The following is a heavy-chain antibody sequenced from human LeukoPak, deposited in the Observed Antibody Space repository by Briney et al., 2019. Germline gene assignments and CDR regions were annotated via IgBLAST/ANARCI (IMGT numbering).Heavy chain of an antibody. CDR1: GFSLSTSGVG. Sequence: SGPTLLHPTPTLTLTCTFSGFSLSTSGVGVGWIRQPPGKALEWLPLNYWDDDKRYSPSLKSRLTITKDTSKNQVVLTMTNMDPVDTATYYCAHSGGYYYDSSGYPLFDSRGQGTLVTVSS. CDR2: NYWDDDK. CDR3: AHSGGYYYDSSGYPLFDS. V-gene: IGHV2-5*02. J-gene: IGHJ4*02. D-gene: IGHD3-22*01.